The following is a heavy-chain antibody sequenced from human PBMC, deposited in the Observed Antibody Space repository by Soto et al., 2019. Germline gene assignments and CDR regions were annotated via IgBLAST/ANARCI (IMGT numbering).Heavy chain of an antibody. CDR3: ARIRDGYNVDY. Sequence: QVTLKESGPVLVIPTETLTLTCSVSGFSLNIPRMGVNWIRQSPGKALEWLAHIYSNDEKSYSTSLKSRLTISKDTSKGQVVLTMTNMDPMDTATYYCARIRDGYNVDYWGQGTLVTVSS. CDR2: IYSNDEK. J-gene: IGHJ4*02. D-gene: IGHD5-12*01. CDR1: GFSLNIPRMG. V-gene: IGHV2-26*01.